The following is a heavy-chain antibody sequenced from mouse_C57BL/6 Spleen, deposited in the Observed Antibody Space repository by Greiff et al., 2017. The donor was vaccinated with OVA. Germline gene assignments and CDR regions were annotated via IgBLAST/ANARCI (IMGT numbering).Heavy chain of an antibody. Sequence: VQLKESGPGLVKPSQSLSLTCSVTGYSITSGYYWNWIRQFPGNKLEWMGYISYDGSNNYNPSLKNRISITRDTSKNQFFLRLNSVANEDTATYYCASPRRDYYAMDYWGQGTSVTVSP. J-gene: IGHJ4*01. CDR3: ASPRRDYYAMDY. V-gene: IGHV3-6*01. D-gene: IGHD3-1*01. CDR2: ISYDGSN. CDR1: GYSITSGYY.